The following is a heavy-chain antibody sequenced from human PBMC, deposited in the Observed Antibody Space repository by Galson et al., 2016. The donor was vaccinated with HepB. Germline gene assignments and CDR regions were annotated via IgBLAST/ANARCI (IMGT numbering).Heavy chain of an antibody. J-gene: IGHJ4*02. D-gene: IGHD1-20*01. CDR1: GFTFSDYY. CDR2: ISSGSSYT. Sequence: SLRLSCAASGFTFSDYYMSWIRQAPGKGLEWVSYISSGSSYTNYADSVQGRFTISRDNAKNSLYLQMNSLRAEDTAVYYCARAGFNWNDADRLDYWGQGTLVTVSS. V-gene: IGHV3-11*06. CDR3: ARAGFNWNDADRLDY.